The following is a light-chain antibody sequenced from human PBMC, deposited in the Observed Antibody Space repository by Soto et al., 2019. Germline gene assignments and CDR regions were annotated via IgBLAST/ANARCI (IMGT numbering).Light chain of an antibody. V-gene: IGKV3-11*01. Sequence: EIVLTQSRATLSLSPGERPSLSCRATQSVGTYLAWYQQKPGQAPRLLXYDASNRATGIPARFSGSGSGTDFTLTISSLEPEDFALYYCQHRNNWPLRITFGQGTRLEIK. CDR3: QHRNNWPLRIT. J-gene: IGKJ5*01. CDR1: QSVGTY. CDR2: DAS.